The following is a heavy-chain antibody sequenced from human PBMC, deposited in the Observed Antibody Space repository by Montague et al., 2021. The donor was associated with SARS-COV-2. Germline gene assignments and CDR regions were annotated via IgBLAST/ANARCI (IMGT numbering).Heavy chain of an antibody. J-gene: IGHJ6*03. V-gene: IGHV4-34*01. D-gene: IGHD2-2*01. CDR3: ARARQDVVVPALGIGAYYYYYYMDV. CDR2: INHSGST. Sequence: SETLSLTCAVYGGSFSGYYWSWIRQPPGKGLEWIGEINHSGSTNYNPSLKSRVTISLDTSKNQFSLKLSSVTAADTAVYYCARARQDVVVPALGIGAYYYYYYMDVWGKGTTVTVSS. CDR1: GGSFSGYY.